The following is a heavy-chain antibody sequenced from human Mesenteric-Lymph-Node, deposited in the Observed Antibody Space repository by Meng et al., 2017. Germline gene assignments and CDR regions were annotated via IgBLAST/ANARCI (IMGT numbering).Heavy chain of an antibody. Sequence: GESLKISCAASGFTFSSYAMSWVRQAPGKGLEWVSAISGSGGSTYYADSVKGRFTISRDNSKNTLYLQMNSLRAEDTAVYYCALYMTTVTTGYYYCGMDVWGQGTTVTVSS. CDR2: ISGSGGST. CDR3: ALYMTTVTTGYYYCGMDV. J-gene: IGHJ6*02. V-gene: IGHV3-23*01. CDR1: GFTFSSYA. D-gene: IGHD4-11*01.